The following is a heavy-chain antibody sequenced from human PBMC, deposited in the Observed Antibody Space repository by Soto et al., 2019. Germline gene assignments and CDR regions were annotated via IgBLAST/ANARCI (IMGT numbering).Heavy chain of an antibody. Sequence: SETLSLTCSVSIGSISSSGYYWDWIRQPPGKGLEWIGSIDRSATTYYNPSLKGRVTMSVDTSKNQFSLRLTSVSAADTAVYYCARQVSDSDSLRNYFDKWGQGTLVTV. CDR1: IGSISSSGYY. CDR3: ARQVSDSDSLRNYFDK. V-gene: IGHV4-39*01. D-gene: IGHD2-21*01. CDR2: IDRSATT. J-gene: IGHJ4*02.